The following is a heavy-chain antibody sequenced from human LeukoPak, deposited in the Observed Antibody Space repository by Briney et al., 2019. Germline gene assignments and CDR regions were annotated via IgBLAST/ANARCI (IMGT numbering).Heavy chain of an antibody. CDR2: INGDGSFT. J-gene: IGHJ4*02. CDR3: SRDSIEDNYGDYVGDC. Sequence: PGGSLGLSCEASGFTFSRYWMHWVRQAPGEGLVWVSRINGDGSFTNYADSVKGRFTISRDNAKNTLYLQMNSLRDEDTAVYYCSRDSIEDNYGDYVGDCWGQGTLVTVSS. D-gene: IGHD4-17*01. V-gene: IGHV3-74*01. CDR1: GFTFSRYW.